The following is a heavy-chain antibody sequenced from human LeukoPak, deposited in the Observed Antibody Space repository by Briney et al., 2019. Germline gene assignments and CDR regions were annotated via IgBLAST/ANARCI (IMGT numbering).Heavy chain of an antibody. J-gene: IGHJ4*02. Sequence: ASVKVSCKASGYTFTSYGISWVRQAPGQGLEWMGWISAYNGNTNYAQKLQGRVTMTTDTSTSTAYMELRSLRSDDTAVYYCARDRPKVAVVTAMGYWGQGTLVTVSS. D-gene: IGHD2-21*02. CDR2: ISAYNGNT. CDR1: GYTFTSYG. CDR3: ARDRPKVAVVTAMGY. V-gene: IGHV1-18*01.